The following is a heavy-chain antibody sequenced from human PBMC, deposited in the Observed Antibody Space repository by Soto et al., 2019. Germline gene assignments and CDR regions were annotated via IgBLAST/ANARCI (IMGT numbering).Heavy chain of an antibody. V-gene: IGHV4-59*01. J-gene: IGHJ5*02. D-gene: IGHD6-13*01. CDR2: IYYSGST. Sequence: SETLSLTCTVSGGSISSYYWSWIRQPPGKGLEWIGYIYYSGSTNYNPSLKSRVTISVDTSKNQFSLKLSSVTAADTAVYYCAREGIAAGRWFDRWGQGTLGTVYS. CDR1: GGSISSYY. CDR3: AREGIAAGRWFDR.